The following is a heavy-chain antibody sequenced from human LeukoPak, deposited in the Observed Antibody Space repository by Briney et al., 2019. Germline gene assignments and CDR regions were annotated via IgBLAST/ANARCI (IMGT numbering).Heavy chain of an antibody. CDR2: IYYSGST. Sequence: PSQTLSLTCTVSGGSISSGDYYWSWIRQPPGKGLEWIGYIYYSGSTCYNPSLKSRVTISVDTSKNQFSLKLSSVTAADTAVYYCAREDIVVVPAAPPIKFFDYWGQGTLVTVSS. D-gene: IGHD2-2*01. CDR1: GGSISSGDYY. J-gene: IGHJ4*02. CDR3: AREDIVVVPAAPPIKFFDY. V-gene: IGHV4-30-4*08.